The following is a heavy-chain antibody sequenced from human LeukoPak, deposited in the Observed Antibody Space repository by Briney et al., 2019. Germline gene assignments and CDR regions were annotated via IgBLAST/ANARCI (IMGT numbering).Heavy chain of an antibody. CDR3: AGGKVVTMVRGVIITYFDY. V-gene: IGHV1-46*01. D-gene: IGHD3-10*01. Sequence: GASVKVSCKASGYSFTRYFIHWVRQAPGQGLEWMGIIIPSDGSTSYAQKFQGRVTMTRDTSTSTVYMELSSLRSEDTAVYYCAGGKVVTMVRGVIITYFDYWGQGTLVTVSS. CDR1: GYSFTRYF. CDR2: IIPSDGST. J-gene: IGHJ4*02.